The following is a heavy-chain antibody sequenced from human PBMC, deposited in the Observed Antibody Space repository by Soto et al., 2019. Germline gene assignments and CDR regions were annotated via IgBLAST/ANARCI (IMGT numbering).Heavy chain of an antibody. D-gene: IGHD6-13*01. CDR2: INHSGST. CDR1: GGSFSGYY. V-gene: IGHV4-34*01. J-gene: IGHJ4*02. Sequence: SETLSLTCAVYGGSFSGYYWSWIRQPPGKGLEWIGEINHSGSTNYNPSLKSRVTISVDTSKNQFSLKLSSVTAADTAVYYCARDTTEQQLDYWGQGTLVTVSS. CDR3: ARDTTEQQLDY.